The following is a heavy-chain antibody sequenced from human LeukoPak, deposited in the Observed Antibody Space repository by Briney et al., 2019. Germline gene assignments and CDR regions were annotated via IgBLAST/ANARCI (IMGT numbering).Heavy chain of an antibody. CDR3: ARDRDWGCSYCSY. V-gene: IGHV3-33*01. J-gene: IGHJ4*02. CDR2: IWFDGSNK. Sequence: GRSLILSCAASGFTFSSYGMHWVRQAPGKGLEWVAVIWFDGSNKYYADSVKGRFTISRDNSKNTLYLQMNSLRAEDTAVYYCARDRDWGCSYCSYWGQGTLVTVSS. CDR1: GFTFSSYG. D-gene: IGHD7-27*01.